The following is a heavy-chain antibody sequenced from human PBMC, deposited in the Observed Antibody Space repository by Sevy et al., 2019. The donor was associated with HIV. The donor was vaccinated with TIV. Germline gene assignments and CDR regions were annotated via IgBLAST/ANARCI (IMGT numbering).Heavy chain of an antibody. D-gene: IGHD3-16*01. V-gene: IGHV3-21*01. CDR2: ISSYSYI. J-gene: IGHJ4*02. CDR3: ARDGGNYFDY. CDR1: GFTFTSYS. Sequence: GGCLRLSCEASGFTFTSYSMNWVCQAPGKGLEWVSSISSYSYISYADSVKGRFTVTRDNAKNSLYLQMNSLRAEDMAIYYCARDGGNYFDYWGQGTLVTVSS.